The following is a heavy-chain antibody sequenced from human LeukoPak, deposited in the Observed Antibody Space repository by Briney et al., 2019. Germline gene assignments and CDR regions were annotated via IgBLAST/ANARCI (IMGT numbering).Heavy chain of an antibody. CDR3: ARRITMISAWGNWFDP. J-gene: IGHJ5*02. V-gene: IGHV4-59*08. Sequence: PSETLSLTCTVSGGSINGYYWCWIRQPPGKGLQWIGYISDSGNTNYNPSLKSRVTISVDTSKNQFSLKLSSVTAADTAVYYCARRITMISAWGNWFDPWGQGTLVTVSS. CDR1: GGSINGYY. D-gene: IGHD3-22*01. CDR2: ISDSGNT.